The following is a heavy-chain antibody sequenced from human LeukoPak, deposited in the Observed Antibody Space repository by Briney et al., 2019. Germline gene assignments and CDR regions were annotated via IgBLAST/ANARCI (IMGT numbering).Heavy chain of an antibody. CDR1: GFTFSSYG. CDR2: IWYDGSNK. Sequence: PGGSLRLSCAASGFTFSSYGMHWVRQAPGKGLEWVAVIWYDGSNKYYADSVKGRFTISRDNSKNTLYLQMNSLRAEDTAVYYCAREPVPPDGYYCGMDVWGQGTTVTVSS. CDR3: AREPVPPDGYYCGMDV. J-gene: IGHJ6*02. D-gene: IGHD2-2*01. V-gene: IGHV3-33*01.